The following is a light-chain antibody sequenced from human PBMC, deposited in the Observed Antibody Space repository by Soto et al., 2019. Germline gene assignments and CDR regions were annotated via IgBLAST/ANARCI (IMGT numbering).Light chain of an antibody. CDR2: DAS. Sequence: EIVLTQSPATLSLSPGERATLSCRASQSVSSYLAWYQQKPGQAPRLLIYDASNRATGIPARFRGSGSWTDFTLTISILEPEDFAVYYCQQRSYWLTFGPVTKVDIK. CDR1: QSVSSY. V-gene: IGKV3-11*01. CDR3: QQRSYWLT. J-gene: IGKJ3*01.